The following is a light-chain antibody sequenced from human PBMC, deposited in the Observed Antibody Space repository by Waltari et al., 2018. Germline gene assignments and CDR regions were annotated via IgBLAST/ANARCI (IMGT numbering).Light chain of an antibody. V-gene: IGKV3-20*01. Sequence: DIVLTPSPGTLSLSPWERATLACGASQSVSSSHLAWYQQKPGQAPRLLSYGASSRANGIPDRFSGSGAGIDFTLTISRLEPEDFAVYYCQQYGSSPPLTFGGGTKVEIK. CDR2: GAS. CDR1: QSVSSSH. J-gene: IGKJ4*02. CDR3: QQYGSSPPLT.